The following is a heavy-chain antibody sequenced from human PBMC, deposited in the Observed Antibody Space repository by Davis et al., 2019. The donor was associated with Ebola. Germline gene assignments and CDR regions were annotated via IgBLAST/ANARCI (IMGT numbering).Heavy chain of an antibody. V-gene: IGHV4-34*01. CDR3: ARDLRFRGNYYYYYGMDV. Sequence: MPSETLSLTCAVYGGSFSGYYWSWIRQPPGKGLKWIGEINHIGSTNYNPSLKSRVTISVDTSKNQFSLKLSSVTAADTAVYYCARDLRFRGNYYYYYGMDVWGQGTTVTVSS. D-gene: IGHD3-10*01. CDR2: INHIGST. CDR1: GGSFSGYY. J-gene: IGHJ6*02.